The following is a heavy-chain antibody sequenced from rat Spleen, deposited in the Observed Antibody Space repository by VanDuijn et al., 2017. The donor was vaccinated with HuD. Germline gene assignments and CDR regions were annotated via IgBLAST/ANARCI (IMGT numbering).Heavy chain of an antibody. J-gene: IGHJ2*01. CDR1: GFSFGDYN. CDR2: ISYDGVST. D-gene: IGHD1-12*02. V-gene: IGHV5-20*01. CDR3: TTDTFYDGTYYPGGFDY. Sequence: EVQLVESGGGLVQPGRSLKFSCAASGFSFGDYNMAWVRQAPKKGLEWVAYISYDGVSTYYRDPVKGRFTISRDPAQNTLYLQMNSLRSEDTATYYCTTDTFYDGTYYPGGFDYWGQGVMVTVSS.